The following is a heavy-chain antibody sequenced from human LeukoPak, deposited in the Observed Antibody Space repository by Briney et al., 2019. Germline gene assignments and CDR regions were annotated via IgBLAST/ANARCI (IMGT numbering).Heavy chain of an antibody. CDR3: ARAGSGWRIFDY. CDR1: GGSINSGSYY. J-gene: IGHJ4*02. CDR2: IYSSGST. V-gene: IGHV4-61*02. D-gene: IGHD6-19*01. Sequence: QVQLQESGPGLVKPSQTLSLTCTVSGGSINSGSYYWSWIRQPAGKGLEWIGRIYSSGSTNYNPSLKSRVTISVDTSKNQFSLKLRSVTAADTAVYYCARAGSGWRIFDYWGQGTLVTVSS.